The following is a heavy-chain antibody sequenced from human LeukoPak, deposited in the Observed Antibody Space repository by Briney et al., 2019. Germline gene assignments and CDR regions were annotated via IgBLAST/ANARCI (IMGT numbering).Heavy chain of an antibody. D-gene: IGHD1-26*01. CDR1: GGTFSSYA. V-gene: IGHV1-69*13. CDR2: IIPIFGTA. Sequence: GASVKVSCKASGGTFSSYAISWVRQAPGQGLEWMGGIIPIFGTANYAQKFQGRVTITADESTSTAYMELSGLRSEDTAVYYCARAEERIVGAEYFQHWGQGTLVTVSS. CDR3: ARAEERIVGAEYFQH. J-gene: IGHJ1*01.